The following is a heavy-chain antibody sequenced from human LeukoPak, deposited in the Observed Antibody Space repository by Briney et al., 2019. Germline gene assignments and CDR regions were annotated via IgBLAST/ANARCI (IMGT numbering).Heavy chain of an antibody. CDR1: GFTLSSYG. D-gene: IGHD3-10*01. J-gene: IGHJ1*01. V-gene: IGHV3-30*02. Sequence: RSGGSLRLSCAASGFTLSSYGMHWVRQAPGKGLKWVAFIRFDGSNKYYADSVKGRFTISRDNSKNTLYLQMNSLRAEDTAVYYCAITIRGLEYFQHWGQGTLVTVSS. CDR3: AITIRGLEYFQH. CDR2: IRFDGSNK.